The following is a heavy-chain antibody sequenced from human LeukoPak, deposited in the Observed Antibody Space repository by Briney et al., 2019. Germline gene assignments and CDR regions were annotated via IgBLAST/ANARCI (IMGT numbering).Heavy chain of an antibody. Sequence: SVKVSCKASGGTFSSYAISWVRQAPGQGLEWMGGIIPIFGTANYAQKFQGRVTITADESTSTAYMELSSLRSEDTAVYYCARLIAAAGRGGWFDPWGQGTLVTVSS. CDR2: IIPIFGTA. CDR1: GGTFSSYA. D-gene: IGHD6-13*01. J-gene: IGHJ5*02. CDR3: ARLIAAAGRGGWFDP. V-gene: IGHV1-69*13.